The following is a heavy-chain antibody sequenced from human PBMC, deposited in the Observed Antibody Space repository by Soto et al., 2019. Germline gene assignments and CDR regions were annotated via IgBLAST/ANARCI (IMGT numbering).Heavy chain of an antibody. CDR2: IIPILGIA. D-gene: IGHD6-25*01. CDR3: ARDPRPYYFDY. J-gene: IGHJ4*02. CDR1: GGTFSSYT. Sequence: QVQLVQSGAEVKKPGSSVKVSCKASGGTFSSYTISWVRQAPGQGLEWMGRIIPILGIANYAQKFQGRVTITADKSTSTAYRELSSLRSEDTAVYYCARDPRPYYFDYWGQGTLVTVSS. V-gene: IGHV1-69*08.